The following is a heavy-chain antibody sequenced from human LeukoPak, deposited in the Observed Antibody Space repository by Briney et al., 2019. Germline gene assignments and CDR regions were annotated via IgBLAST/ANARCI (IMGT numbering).Heavy chain of an antibody. D-gene: IGHD6-19*01. Sequence: GASVKVSCKASGGTFSSYAISWVRQAPGQGLEWMGGIIPIFGTANYAQKFQGRVTITADKSTSTAYMELSSLRSEDTAVYYCARDMREQVAGPSDYWGQGTLVTVSS. CDR1: GGTFSSYA. CDR2: IIPIFGTA. J-gene: IGHJ4*02. CDR3: ARDMREQVAGPSDY. V-gene: IGHV1-69*06.